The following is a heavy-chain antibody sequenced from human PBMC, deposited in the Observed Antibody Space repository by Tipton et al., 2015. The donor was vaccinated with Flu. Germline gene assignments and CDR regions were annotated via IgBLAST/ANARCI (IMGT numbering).Heavy chain of an antibody. Sequence: TLSLTCAVSGASISSPNWWTWVRQPPGKGLEWIGEIYHTSSTNYNPSLKSRVSISLDKSKNQFSLELNSVTAADTAIYYCARGLGNDFWSGQGWFDPWGQGTLVSVSS. D-gene: IGHD3-3*01. J-gene: IGHJ5*02. V-gene: IGHV4-4*02. CDR3: ARGLGNDFWSGQGWFDP. CDR1: GASISSPNW. CDR2: IYHTSST.